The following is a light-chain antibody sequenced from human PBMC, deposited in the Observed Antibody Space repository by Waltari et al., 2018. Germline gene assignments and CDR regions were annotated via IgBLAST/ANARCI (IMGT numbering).Light chain of an antibody. CDR2: AAS. J-gene: IGKJ2*01. V-gene: IGKV1-17*01. CDR3: LQVNSYPRT. Sequence: DIQMTQSPSSLSASVGDRVTITCRASQGIRNDLAWYQQKPGKAPKRLIYAASSLQSGVPARCSVSVSATEFTLTISSLQPEDFATYYCLQVNSYPRTFGQGTKLDIK. CDR1: QGIRND.